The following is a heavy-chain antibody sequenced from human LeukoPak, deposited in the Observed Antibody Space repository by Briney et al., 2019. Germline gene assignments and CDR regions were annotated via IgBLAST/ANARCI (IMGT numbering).Heavy chain of an antibody. D-gene: IGHD2-15*01. V-gene: IGHV4-34*01. Sequence: SETLSLTCAVYGGSFSGYYWSWIRQPPGKGLEWIGEINHSGSTSYNPSLKSRVTISVDTSKNQFSLKLSSVTAADTAVYYCARGNRGYCSGGSCYPLYYYYYMDVWGKGTTVTVSS. CDR1: GGSFSGYY. CDR2: INHSGST. J-gene: IGHJ6*03. CDR3: ARGNRGYCSGGSCYPLYYYYYMDV.